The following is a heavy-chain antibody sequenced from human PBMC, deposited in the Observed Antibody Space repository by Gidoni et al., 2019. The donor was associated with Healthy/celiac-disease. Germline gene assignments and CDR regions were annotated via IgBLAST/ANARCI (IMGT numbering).Heavy chain of an antibody. V-gene: IGHV3-7*03. D-gene: IGHD3-22*01. J-gene: IGHJ6*03. CDR2: INQDGSEK. CDR3: ARYYYDSSGYAFYYYYYMDV. CDR1: GFTFSRYW. Sequence: EVQLVESGGGLVQPGGYLNLSGADSGFTFSRYWMSWVRQAPGKGLEWVANINQDGSEKYYVDSVKGRFTISRDNAKNSLYQQMNSLRAEDTAVYYCARYYYDSSGYAFYYYYYMDVWGKGTTVTVSS.